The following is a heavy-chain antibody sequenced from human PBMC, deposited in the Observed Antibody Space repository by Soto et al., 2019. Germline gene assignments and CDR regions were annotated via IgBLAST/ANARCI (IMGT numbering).Heavy chain of an antibody. CDR3: VRGTMAPGLDH. V-gene: IGHV4-39*02. J-gene: IGHJ4*02. D-gene: IGHD3-3*01. Sequence: SETLSLTCIVSGGSISASSYYWGWIRQPPGKGLEWIGSMDYSEKYYVDSLKGRFTISRDNAKNSLYLHMNSLRAEDTAVYYCVRGTMAPGLDHWGQGTLVTVSS. CDR2: MDYSEK. CDR1: GGSISASSYY.